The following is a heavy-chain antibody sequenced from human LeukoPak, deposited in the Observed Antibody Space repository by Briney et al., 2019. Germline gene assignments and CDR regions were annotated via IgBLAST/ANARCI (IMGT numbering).Heavy chain of an antibody. Sequence: SVKVSCKASGGIFSSYAISWLRQAPGQGLEWMGGIIPIFGTANYAQKFQGRVTITADESTSTAYMELSSLRSEDTAVYYCARGHLGVVKWWGQGTLVTVSS. CDR1: GGIFSSYA. D-gene: IGHD3-3*01. CDR2: IIPIFGTA. J-gene: IGHJ4*02. V-gene: IGHV1-69*01. CDR3: ARGHLGVVKW.